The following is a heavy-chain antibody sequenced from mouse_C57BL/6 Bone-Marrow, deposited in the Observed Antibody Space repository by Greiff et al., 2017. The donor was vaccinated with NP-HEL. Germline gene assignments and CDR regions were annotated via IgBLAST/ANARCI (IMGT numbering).Heavy chain of an antibody. CDR2: ISSGSSTI. Sequence: EVNLVESGGGLVKPGGSLKLSCAASGFTFSDYGMHWVRQAPEKGLEWVAYISSGSSTIYYADTVKGRFTISRDNAKNTLFLQMTSLRSEDTAMYYCVPYYYGSSWSLFAYWGQGTLVTVSA. V-gene: IGHV5-17*01. D-gene: IGHD1-1*01. J-gene: IGHJ3*01. CDR1: GFTFSDYG. CDR3: VPYYYGSSWSLFAY.